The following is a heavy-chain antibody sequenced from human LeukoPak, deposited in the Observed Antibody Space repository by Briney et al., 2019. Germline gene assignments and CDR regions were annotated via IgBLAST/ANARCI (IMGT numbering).Heavy chain of an antibody. CDR3: AKDAGRRYFDWPPMGHYYYYMDV. Sequence: PGGSLRLSCAASGFTFSSYEMNWVRQAPGKGLEWVSYISSSGSTIYYADSVKGRFTISRDNSKDTLYLQMNSLRAEDTAVYYCAKDAGRRYFDWPPMGHYYYYMDVWGKGTTVTISS. D-gene: IGHD3-9*01. CDR2: ISSSGSTI. V-gene: IGHV3-48*03. J-gene: IGHJ6*03. CDR1: GFTFSSYE.